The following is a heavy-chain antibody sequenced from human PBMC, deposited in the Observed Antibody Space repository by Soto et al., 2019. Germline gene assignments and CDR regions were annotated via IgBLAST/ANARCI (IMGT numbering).Heavy chain of an antibody. D-gene: IGHD1-1*01. CDR1: GFRFSNYG. CDR3: ARDDDLPGNGLDH. V-gene: IGHV3-33*01. CDR2: IVADGTGL. J-gene: IGHJ4*02. Sequence: QVQLVESGGGVVQPGRSLRLSCAASGFRFSNYGMHWVRQAPGKGLEWLAVIVADGTGLHYADSVRGRFTISRDNSKNTRYLQRNSLGADDAAIYFFARDDDLPGNGLDHCGQGTLVMVSS.